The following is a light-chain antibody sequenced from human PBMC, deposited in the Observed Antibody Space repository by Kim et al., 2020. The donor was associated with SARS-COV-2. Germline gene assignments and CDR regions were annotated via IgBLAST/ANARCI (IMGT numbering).Light chain of an antibody. CDR3: QQRSNWPLT. Sequence: EIVLTQSPATLSLSPGERATLSCSASQSVSTYLAWYQQKPGQAPRLLIYDASNTATGIPARFSGSGSGTDFTLTISSLEPEDFAVYYCQQRSNWPLTFGGVTKVDIK. CDR1: QSVSTY. V-gene: IGKV3-11*01. CDR2: DAS. J-gene: IGKJ4*01.